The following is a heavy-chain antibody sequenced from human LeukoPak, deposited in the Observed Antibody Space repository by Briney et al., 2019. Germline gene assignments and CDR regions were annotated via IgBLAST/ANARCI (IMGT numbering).Heavy chain of an antibody. CDR1: GGSISSYY. J-gene: IGHJ4*02. V-gene: IGHV4-59*01. Sequence: SETLSLTCTVSGGSISSYYWSWIRQPPGKGLEWIGYIFYSGSTNYNPSLKSRVTISVDTSKNQFSLRLTSVTAADTAVYYCAAYDSSGYAFHYWGQGTLVTVSS. D-gene: IGHD3-22*01. CDR2: IFYSGST. CDR3: AAYDSSGYAFHY.